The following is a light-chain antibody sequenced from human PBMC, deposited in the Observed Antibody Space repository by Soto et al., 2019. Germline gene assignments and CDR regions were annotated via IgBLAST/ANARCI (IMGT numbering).Light chain of an antibody. CDR2: EVS. J-gene: IGLJ1*01. CDR1: SSDVAGYNY. CDR3: SSYTNSGYV. Sequence: QSALTQPASVSGSPGHSITSSCTGTSSDVAGYNYVSWYQQYPGKAPKLMIYEVSNRPSGVSNRFSGSKSGNTASLTISGLQAEDEADYYCSSYTNSGYVFGTVTKLTVL. V-gene: IGLV2-14*01.